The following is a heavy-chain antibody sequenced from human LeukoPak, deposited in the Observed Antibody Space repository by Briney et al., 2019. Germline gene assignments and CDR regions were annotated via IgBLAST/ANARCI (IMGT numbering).Heavy chain of an antibody. Sequence: PSETLSLTCTVSGVGISDYYWSWIRQPPGKGLEWIGYIYYTGSTNYNPSLKSRVTISVDTSKNQFSLKLSSVTAADTAVYYCARYCSRTTCSNWFDPWGQGTLVTVSS. V-gene: IGHV4-59*01. CDR2: IYYTGST. CDR1: GVGISDYY. J-gene: IGHJ5*02. CDR3: ARYCSRTTCSNWFDP. D-gene: IGHD2-2*01.